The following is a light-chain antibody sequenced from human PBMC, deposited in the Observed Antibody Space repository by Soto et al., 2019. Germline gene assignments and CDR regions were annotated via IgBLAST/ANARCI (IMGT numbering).Light chain of an antibody. V-gene: IGKV2-28*01. CDR3: MQALQTHPYT. CDR1: QSLLHSNGYNY. Sequence: DIVLTQSPLSLPVTPGEPASISCRSSQSLLHSNGYNYLGWYLQKPGQSPQLLIYLGCNRDSGVPDMFSGSESGTDFTLKISRVEAEDVGTYYCMQALQTHPYTFGQGSKLEIK. J-gene: IGKJ2*01. CDR2: LGC.